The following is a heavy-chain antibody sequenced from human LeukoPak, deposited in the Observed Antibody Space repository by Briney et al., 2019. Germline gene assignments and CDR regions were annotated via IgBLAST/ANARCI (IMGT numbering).Heavy chain of an antibody. CDR1: GGTFSSYA. CDR3: ASLSSYYDILTGYYNWFDP. J-gene: IGHJ5*02. D-gene: IGHD3-9*01. CDR2: IIPIFGTA. Sequence: ASVKVSCKASGGTFSSYAISWVRQAPGQGLEWMGGIIPIFGTANYAQKFQGRVTITTDESTSTAYMELSSLISEDTAVYYCASLSSYYDILTGYYNWFDPWGQGTLVTVS. V-gene: IGHV1-69*05.